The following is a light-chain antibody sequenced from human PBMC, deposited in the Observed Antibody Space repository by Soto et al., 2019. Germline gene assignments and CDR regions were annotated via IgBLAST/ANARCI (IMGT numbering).Light chain of an antibody. J-gene: IGLJ1*01. CDR3: CSYTTSSTYV. V-gene: IGLV2-14*01. CDR1: SSEIGAYNY. CDR2: DVR. Sequence: QSVLTQPASMSGSPGQSITISCTGTSSEIGAYNYVSWFQQHPGKAPKLMIYDVRNRPSGVSNRFSGSKSGNTASLIISGLQAEDEADYYCCSYTTSSTYVFGAGTKVTVL.